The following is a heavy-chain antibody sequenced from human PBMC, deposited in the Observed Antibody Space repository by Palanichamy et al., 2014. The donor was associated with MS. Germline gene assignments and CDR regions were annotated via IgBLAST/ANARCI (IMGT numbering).Heavy chain of an antibody. D-gene: IGHD4-17*01. CDR1: GFTFNSYG. Sequence: QVQVVESGGGVVQPGRSLRLSCAASGFTFNSYGMHWVRQAPGMGLEWVAVIWHDGSNKYYAGSVKGRFTISRDNSKNTLYLQMNSLRAEDTAVYYCARDFRAEGVTRNDAFDIWGQGTMVTVSS. J-gene: IGHJ3*02. CDR3: ARDFRAEGVTRNDAFDI. CDR2: IWHDGSNK. V-gene: IGHV3-33*01.